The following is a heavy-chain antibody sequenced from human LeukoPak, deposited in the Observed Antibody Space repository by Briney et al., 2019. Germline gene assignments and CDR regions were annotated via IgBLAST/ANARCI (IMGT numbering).Heavy chain of an antibody. CDR1: GYTCTSYG. Sequence: GAPVRVCCKAAGYTCTSYGISWVRQAPGQRLEWMGWISAYNGNTKYAQKIQGRVTMTTDNSTSTHYMELRSLRSDDKAVYYCARSPVVDNWFDSWGQGTLVTVSS. J-gene: IGHJ5*01. CDR3: ARSPVVDNWFDS. D-gene: IGHD2-15*01. V-gene: IGHV1-18*01. CDR2: ISAYNGNT.